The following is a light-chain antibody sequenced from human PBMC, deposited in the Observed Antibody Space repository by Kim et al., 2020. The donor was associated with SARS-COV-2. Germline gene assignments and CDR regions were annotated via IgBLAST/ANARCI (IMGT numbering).Light chain of an antibody. J-gene: IGLJ3*02. CDR3: GSYSSSSTLWL. Sequence: QSALTQPASVSESPGQSITISCTGTSSDVGGYDYVSWYQQYPGKAPKLMIYDVSKRPSGVSNRFSGSKSGNTASLTISGLQAEDEADYYCGSYSSSSTLWLFGGGTQLTVL. V-gene: IGLV2-14*01. CDR1: SSDVGGYDY. CDR2: DVS.